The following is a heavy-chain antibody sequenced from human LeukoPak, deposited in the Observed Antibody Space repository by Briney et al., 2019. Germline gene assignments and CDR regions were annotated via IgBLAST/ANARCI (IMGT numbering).Heavy chain of an antibody. J-gene: IGHJ4*02. CDR3: ARDAGTVTIMPMDY. Sequence: GGSLRLSCAASGFTFSSYGMHWVRQAPGKGLEWVAVIWYDGSNKYYADSVKGRFTISRDNSKNTLYLQMNSLRAEDTAVYYCARDAGTVTIMPMDYWGQGTLVTVSS. V-gene: IGHV3-33*01. CDR1: GFTFSSYG. D-gene: IGHD4-17*01. CDR2: IWYDGSNK.